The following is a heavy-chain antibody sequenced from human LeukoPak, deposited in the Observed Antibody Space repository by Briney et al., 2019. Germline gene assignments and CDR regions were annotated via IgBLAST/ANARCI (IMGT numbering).Heavy chain of an antibody. CDR2: ISSSADST. V-gene: IGHV3-23*01. CDR1: GFTFSSYA. J-gene: IGHJ4*02. CDR3: AKPLEKSTYGGNFDY. D-gene: IGHD4-23*01. Sequence: GGSLRLSCEASGFTFSSYAMSWVRQAPGKGLAWVSVISSSADSTYYADSVKGRFTISRDNSKNTLYLQMNNLRAEDAAVYYCAKPLEKSTYGGNFDYWGQGILVTVSS.